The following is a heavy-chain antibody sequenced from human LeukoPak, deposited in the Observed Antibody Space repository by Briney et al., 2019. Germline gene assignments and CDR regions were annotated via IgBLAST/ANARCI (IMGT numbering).Heavy chain of an antibody. CDR1: GFAFSSYA. D-gene: IGHD2-15*01. CDR3: ARGRGYCSGGSCYVLDYYYYGMDV. Sequence: GRSLRLSCAATGFAFSSYAMHWVRQAPGKGLEWVAVISYDGSNKYYADSVKGRFTISRDNSKNTLYLQMNSLRAEDTAVYYCARGRGYCSGGSCYVLDYYYYGMDVWGKGTTVTVSS. V-gene: IGHV3-30*04. J-gene: IGHJ6*04. CDR2: ISYDGSNK.